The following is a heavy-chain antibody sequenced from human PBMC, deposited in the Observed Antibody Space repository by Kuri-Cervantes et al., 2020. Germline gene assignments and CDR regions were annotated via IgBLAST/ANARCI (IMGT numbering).Heavy chain of an antibody. CDR1: GFTFRSYA. Sequence: GESLKISCAASGFTFRSYAMSWVRQAPGKGLVWVSGISSGATTTHYADSVKGRFTISRHNSKNTLYLQMSSLRAEDTAVYYCAKDGYGSGSYYTPDFDYWGQGTLVTVSS. D-gene: IGHD3-10*01. J-gene: IGHJ4*02. CDR2: ISSGATTT. V-gene: IGHV3-23*01. CDR3: AKDGYGSGSYYTPDFDY.